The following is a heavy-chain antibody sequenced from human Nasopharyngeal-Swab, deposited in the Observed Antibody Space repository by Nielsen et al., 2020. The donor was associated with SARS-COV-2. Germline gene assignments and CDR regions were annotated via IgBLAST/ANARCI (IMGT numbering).Heavy chain of an antibody. CDR2: IAHDASNE. J-gene: IGHJ4*02. CDR1: GFTFSSFG. CDR3: ARVSLSPAPDY. D-gene: IGHD1-14*01. Sequence: GGSLRLSCAASGFTFSSFGMHWVRQAPGKGLEWVAFIAHDASNEYYGDSVKGRFSISRDSSKNTLYLQMDTLGAEDTALYYCARVSLSPAPDYWGQGTQVTVSS. V-gene: IGHV3-30*03.